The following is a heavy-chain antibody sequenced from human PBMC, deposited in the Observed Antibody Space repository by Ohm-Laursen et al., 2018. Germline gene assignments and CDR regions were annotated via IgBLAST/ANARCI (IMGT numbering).Heavy chain of an antibody. CDR1: GYIFTDYD. CDR3: ARVVSTLRYFDWLPEEYFDY. V-gene: IGHV1-2*06. J-gene: IGHJ4*02. CDR2: INPKSGGT. D-gene: IGHD3-9*01. Sequence: ASVKVPCKASGYIFTDYDMHWVRLAPGQGLEWLGRINPKSGGTDYAQKFQDRVTMTRDTSITTAYMELSRLSSDDTAVYFCARVVSTLRYFDWLPEEYFDYWGQGTPVTVSS.